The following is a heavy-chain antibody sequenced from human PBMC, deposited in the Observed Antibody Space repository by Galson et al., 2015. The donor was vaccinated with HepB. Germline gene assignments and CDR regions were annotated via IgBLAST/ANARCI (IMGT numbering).Heavy chain of an antibody. J-gene: IGHJ4*02. Sequence: SVKVSCKASGYTITTYGVSWVRQAPGQGLEWMGRISAYNGNTDYAQRFQGRVTMTTATFTSTAYMELRSLRSDDTAIYYCARGGVATIGGPTFDYWGQGTLVTVSS. CDR2: ISAYNGNT. D-gene: IGHD5-24*01. CDR3: ARGGVATIGGPTFDY. CDR1: GYTITTYG. V-gene: IGHV1-18*01.